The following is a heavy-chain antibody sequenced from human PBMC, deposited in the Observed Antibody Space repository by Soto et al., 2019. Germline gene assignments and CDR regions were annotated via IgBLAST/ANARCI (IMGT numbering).Heavy chain of an antibody. CDR1: GGSISSGGYS. V-gene: IGHV4-30-2*01. D-gene: IGHD3-22*01. CDR2: IYHSGST. CDR3: ARGYYDSSGYPDIDY. J-gene: IGHJ4*02. Sequence: PSETLSLTCAVSGGSISSGGYSWSWIRQPPGKGLEWIGYIYHSGSTYYNPSLKSRVTISVDRSKNQFSLKLSSVTAADTAVYYCARGYYDSSGYPDIDYWGQGTRVTVSS.